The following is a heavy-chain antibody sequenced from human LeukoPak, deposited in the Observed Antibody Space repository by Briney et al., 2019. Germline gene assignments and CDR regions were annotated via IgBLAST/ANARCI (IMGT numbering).Heavy chain of an antibody. CDR1: GGTFSSYA. D-gene: IGHD1-1*01. CDR2: IIPILGIA. J-gene: IGHJ4*02. CDR3: VREWERGLDY. Sequence: SVTVSCMDSGGTFSSYAISWVRQAPGQGLEWMGRIIPILGIANYAQKFQGRVTITADKSTSTAYMELSSLRSENTAVYYCVREWERGLDYWGQGTLVTVSS. V-gene: IGHV1-69*04.